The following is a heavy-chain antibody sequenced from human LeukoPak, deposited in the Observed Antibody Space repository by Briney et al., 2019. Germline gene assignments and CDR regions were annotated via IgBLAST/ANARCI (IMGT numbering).Heavy chain of an antibody. J-gene: IGHJ4*02. CDR3: ARGAAYCSGGSCYPSFDY. CDR1: GFTFSSYS. Sequence: GGSLRLSCAAYGFTFSSYSMNWVRQAPGKGLEWVSSISSSSSYIYYADSVKGRFTTSRDNAKNSLYLQMNSLRAEDTAVYYCARGAAYCSGGSCYPSFDYWGQGTLVTVSS. V-gene: IGHV3-21*01. CDR2: ISSSSSYI. D-gene: IGHD2-15*01.